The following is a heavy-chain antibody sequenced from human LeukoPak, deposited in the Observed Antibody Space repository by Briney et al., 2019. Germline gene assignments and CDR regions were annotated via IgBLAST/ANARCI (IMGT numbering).Heavy chain of an antibody. D-gene: IGHD4-17*01. CDR3: ARSRLSTVTTPNDAFDV. CDR1: GFTFSSYS. CDR2: ISGSSIYI. J-gene: IGHJ3*01. Sequence: PGGSLSLSCAASGFTFSSYSMNWVRQAPGKGLEWVSSISGSSIYIYYADSVKGRFTISRDNSKNTLYLQMNSLRPEDTTIYYCARSRLSTVTTPNDAFDVWGQGTMVTVSS. V-gene: IGHV3-21*01.